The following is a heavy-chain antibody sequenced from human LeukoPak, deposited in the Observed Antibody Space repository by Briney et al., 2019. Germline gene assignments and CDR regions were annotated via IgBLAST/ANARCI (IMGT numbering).Heavy chain of an antibody. D-gene: IGHD5-12*01. V-gene: IGHV4-34*01. CDR3: ARDGYDSGMIFDY. Sequence: SETLSLTRAVYGGSFSGYYWSWIRQPPGKGLEWIGEINHSGSTNYNPPLKSRVTISVDTSKNQFSLKLSAVTAADTAVYYCARDGYDSGMIFDYWGQGTLVTVSS. CDR1: GGSFSGYY. J-gene: IGHJ4*02. CDR2: INHSGST.